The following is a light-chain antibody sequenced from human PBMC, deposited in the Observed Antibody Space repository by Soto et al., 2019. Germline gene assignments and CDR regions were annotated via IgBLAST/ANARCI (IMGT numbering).Light chain of an antibody. J-gene: IGLJ2*01. CDR1: SSDVGGYNY. V-gene: IGLV2-14*01. Sequence: QSALTQPASVSGSPGQSITISCTGTSSDVGGYNYVSWYQQHPGKAPKLMIYEVSNRPSGVSNRFSGSKSGNTASLTISGLQAEDEADYYCSSYTSSSTVVFCGGTKLTVL. CDR3: SSYTSSSTVV. CDR2: EVS.